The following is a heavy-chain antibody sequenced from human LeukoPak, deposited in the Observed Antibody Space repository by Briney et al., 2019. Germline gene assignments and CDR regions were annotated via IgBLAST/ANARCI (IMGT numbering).Heavy chain of an antibody. V-gene: IGHV1-18*04. D-gene: IGHD2-2*01. J-gene: IGHJ4*02. CDR2: ISANNNNT. Sequence: ASVKVSCKASGYTFTGYFMHWVRQAPGQGLEWMGWISANNNNTDNVQKLQGRVTMTTDTSTSTAYMELRSLRSDDTAVYYCARALYHTFDYWGQGTLVTVSS. CDR1: GYTFTGYF. CDR3: ARALYHTFDY.